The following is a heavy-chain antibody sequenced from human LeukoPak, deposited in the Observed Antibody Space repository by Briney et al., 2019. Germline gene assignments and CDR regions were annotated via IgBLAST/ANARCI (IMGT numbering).Heavy chain of an antibody. J-gene: IGHJ4*02. CDR3: ARGGGGLRYFDWSSGAGPPHFDY. V-gene: IGHV3-66*01. D-gene: IGHD3-9*01. CDR1: GFTVSSNY. CDR2: IYSGGST. Sequence: QAGGSLRLSCAASGFTVSSNYMSWVRQAPGKGLEWVSVIYSGGSTYYADSVKGRFTISRDNSKNTLYLQMNSLRAEDTAVYYCARGGGGLRYFDWSSGAGPPHFDYWGQGTLVTVSS.